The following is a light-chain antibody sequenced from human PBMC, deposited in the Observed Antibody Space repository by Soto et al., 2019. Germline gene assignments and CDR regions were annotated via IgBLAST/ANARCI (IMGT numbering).Light chain of an antibody. Sequence: QLVLTQPPSVSGAPGQRVTISCTGSSSNIGAGYDVHWYQQLPGTAPKLLIYGNNNRPSGVSDRFSGSNSGTSASLAITGLQPDDEADYYCQSYDSRLSGSVVFGGGTQLTVL. CDR1: SSNIGAGYD. V-gene: IGLV1-40*01. J-gene: IGLJ2*01. CDR3: QSYDSRLSGSVV. CDR2: GNN.